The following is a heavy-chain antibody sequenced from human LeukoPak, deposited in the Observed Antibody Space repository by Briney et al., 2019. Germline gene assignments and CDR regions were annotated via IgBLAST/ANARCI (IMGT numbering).Heavy chain of an antibody. Sequence: PSETLSLTCTVSGGSISSGGYYWSWIRQHPGKGLEWIGYIYYSGSTYYNPSLKSRVTISVDTSKNQFSLKLSSVTAADTAVYYCARGIVGATTGKLDYWGQGTLVTVSS. J-gene: IGHJ4*02. CDR3: ARGIVGATTGKLDY. V-gene: IGHV4-31*03. CDR2: IYYSGST. CDR1: GGSISSGGYY. D-gene: IGHD1-26*01.